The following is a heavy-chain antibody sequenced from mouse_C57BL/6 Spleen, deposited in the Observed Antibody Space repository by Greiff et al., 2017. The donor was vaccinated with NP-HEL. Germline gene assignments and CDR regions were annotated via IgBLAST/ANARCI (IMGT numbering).Heavy chain of an antibody. Sequence: DVHLVESGGGLVKPGGSLKLSCAASGFTFSDYGMHWVRQAPEKGLEWVAYISSGSSTIYYADTVKGRFTISRDNAKNTLFLQMTSLRSEDTAMYYCARPLTTVVDYAMDYWGQGTSVTVSS. CDR1: GFTFSDYG. V-gene: IGHV5-17*01. CDR2: ISSGSSTI. CDR3: ARPLTTVVDYAMDY. J-gene: IGHJ4*01. D-gene: IGHD1-1*01.